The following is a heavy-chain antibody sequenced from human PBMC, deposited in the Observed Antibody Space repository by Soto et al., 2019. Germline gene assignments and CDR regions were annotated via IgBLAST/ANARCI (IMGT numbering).Heavy chain of an antibody. CDR1: GFTFSSYA. D-gene: IGHD3-10*01. CDR2: ISGSGGST. Sequence: GGSLRLSCAASGFTFSSYAMSWVRQAPGKGLEWVSAISGSGGSTYYADSVKGRFTMSRDNSKNTLYLQMNSLRADDTAVYYCARDRGNSDEYGSLDPWGQGTLVTVSS. J-gene: IGHJ5*02. V-gene: IGHV3-23*01. CDR3: ARDRGNSDEYGSLDP.